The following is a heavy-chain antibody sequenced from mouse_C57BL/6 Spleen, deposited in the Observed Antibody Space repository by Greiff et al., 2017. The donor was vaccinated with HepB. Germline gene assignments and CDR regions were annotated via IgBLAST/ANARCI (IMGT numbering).Heavy chain of an antibody. D-gene: IGHD1-1*01. CDR2: ISSGSSTI. Sequence: DVHLVESGGGLVKPGGSLKLSCAASGFTFSDYGMHWVRQAPEKGLEWVAYISSGSSTIYYADTVKGRFTISRDNAKNTLFLQMTSLRSEDTAMYYCATGYGSSSDYWGQGTTLTVSS. CDR3: ATGYGSSSDY. CDR1: GFTFSDYG. V-gene: IGHV5-17*01. J-gene: IGHJ2*01.